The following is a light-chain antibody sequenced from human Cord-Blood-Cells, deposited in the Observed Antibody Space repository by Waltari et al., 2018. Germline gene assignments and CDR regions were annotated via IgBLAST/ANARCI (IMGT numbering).Light chain of an antibody. Sequence: QSALPQPASVSGSPGQSLTISCTGTRSDVGGYNYVSWYQQPPGKAPKLMIYEVSNRPSGVSNRFSGSKSGNTASLTISGLQAEDEADYYCSSYTSSSTWVFGGGTKLTVL. J-gene: IGLJ3*02. CDR2: EVS. CDR1: RSDVGGYNY. CDR3: SSYTSSSTWV. V-gene: IGLV2-14*01.